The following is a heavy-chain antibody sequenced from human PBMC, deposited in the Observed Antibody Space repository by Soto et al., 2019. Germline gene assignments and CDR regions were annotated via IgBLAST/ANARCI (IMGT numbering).Heavy chain of an antibody. CDR2: INLNSGGT. CDR1: GYTFTGYY. V-gene: IGHV1-2*02. Sequence: ASVKVSCKASGYTFTGYYVHWVRQAPGHGHEWLGWINLNSGGTNYAQSFQGRVTMTRDMSVSTVYMEMTGLSSDDTAVYYCASPRELSYSYSYFFTLDVWGQGTTVTVSS. CDR3: ASPRELSYSYSYFFTLDV. J-gene: IGHJ6*02. D-gene: IGHD2-21*01.